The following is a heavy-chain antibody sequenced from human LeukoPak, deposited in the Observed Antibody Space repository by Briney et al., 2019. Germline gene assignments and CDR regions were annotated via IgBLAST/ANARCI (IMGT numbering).Heavy chain of an antibody. CDR2: IYYSGST. CDR3: ARRFGSSMYNWFDP. CDR1: GGSISSGGYY. Sequence: SETLSLTCTVSGGSISSGGYYWSWIRQHPGKGLEWIGYIYYSGSTYYNPSLKSRVTISVDTSKNQFSLKLRSVTAADTAVYYCARRFGSSMYNWFDPWGQGTLVTVSS. V-gene: IGHV4-31*03. D-gene: IGHD2-2*01. J-gene: IGHJ5*02.